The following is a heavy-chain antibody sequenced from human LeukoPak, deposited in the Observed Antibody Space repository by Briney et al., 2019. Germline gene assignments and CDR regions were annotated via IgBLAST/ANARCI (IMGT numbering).Heavy chain of an antibody. D-gene: IGHD4-23*01. CDR3: ARGGTAVIAPYAFDI. V-gene: IGHV4-59*01. Sequence: PSETLSLTCTVSGGSISSYYWSWIRQPPGKGLEWIGYIYYSGGTNCNPSVKSRVAMSVDTSKKQFSLKLSSLTAADTAVYYCARGGTAVIAPYAFDIWGQGTMVTVSS. CDR1: GGSISSYY. J-gene: IGHJ3*02. CDR2: IYYSGGT.